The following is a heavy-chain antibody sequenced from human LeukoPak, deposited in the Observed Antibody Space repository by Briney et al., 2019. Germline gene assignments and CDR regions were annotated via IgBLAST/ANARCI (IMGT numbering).Heavy chain of an antibody. Sequence: GGSLRLSCAASGFIFSDYYMSWIRQAPGKGLEWVSYISSSGSTIYYADSVKGRFTITRDNAKNSLYLQMNSLRAEDTAVYCGAGDRVGKTRPFDLWGRGTLVTVSS. D-gene: IGHD1-26*01. CDR1: GFIFSDYY. CDR3: AGDRVGKTRPFDL. J-gene: IGHJ2*01. V-gene: IGHV3-11*01. CDR2: ISSSGSTI.